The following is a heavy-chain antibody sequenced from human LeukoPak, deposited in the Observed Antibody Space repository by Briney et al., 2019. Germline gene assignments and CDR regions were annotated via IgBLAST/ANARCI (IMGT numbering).Heavy chain of an antibody. D-gene: IGHD4-11*01. CDR1: GDSLSGYY. V-gene: IGHV4-59*01. CDR3: AKGPQSDYSSHLDY. Sequence: SETLSLTCTVSGDSLSGYYWSWHRQPPGKGLEWIGYIYHSGSTSYNPSLESRVTILVDTSKNQFSLKLRSVTTADTAVYYCAKGPQSDYSSHLDYWGRGTLVTVSS. CDR2: IYHSGST. J-gene: IGHJ4*02.